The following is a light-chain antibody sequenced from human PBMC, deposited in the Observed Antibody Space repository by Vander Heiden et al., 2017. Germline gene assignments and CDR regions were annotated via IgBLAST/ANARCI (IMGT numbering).Light chain of an antibody. CDR3: QQYYTTPYT. Sequence: DIVMTQSPDSLAVSLGERATINCKSSQSVLYSPDNRNYVAWYQQKPGQPPKLVIYWASTRESGVPDRFSGSGSGTDFTLTISSLQAEDVAVYYCQQYYTTPYTFGLGTKLEIK. J-gene: IGKJ2*01. CDR1: QSVLYSPDNRNY. V-gene: IGKV4-1*01. CDR2: WAS.